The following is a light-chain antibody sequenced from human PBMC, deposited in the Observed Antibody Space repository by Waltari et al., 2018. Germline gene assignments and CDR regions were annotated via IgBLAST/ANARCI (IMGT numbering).Light chain of an antibody. V-gene: IGLV1-51*01. CDR2: DNN. Sequence: QSVLTQPPSVSAAPGQKVTISCSGSLSNIGNYFLSWYHQLPGAAPKLLIYDNNKRPSGIPDRFSASKSGTSATLGITGLQIGDEADYYCATWDNSLYEVVFGGGTKLTVL. CDR1: LSNIGNYF. J-gene: IGLJ2*01. CDR3: ATWDNSLYEVV.